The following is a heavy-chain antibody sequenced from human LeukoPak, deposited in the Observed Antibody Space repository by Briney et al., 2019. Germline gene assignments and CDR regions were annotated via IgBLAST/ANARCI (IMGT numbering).Heavy chain of an antibody. D-gene: IGHD4-17*01. CDR1: LFTLSSYA. CDR2: ISDIGCST. Sequence: GGSLRVSRVASLFTLSSYAISAVCAAPGKRVGCGSAISDIGCSTYYAHSVPGRFTLSRDNSKNTLYLQMHSLGAEDTAVYYCAKGEFTVNADYFLGMDVWGKGTTVTVSS. V-gene: IGHV3-23*01. CDR3: AKGEFTVNADYFLGMDV. J-gene: IGHJ6*04.